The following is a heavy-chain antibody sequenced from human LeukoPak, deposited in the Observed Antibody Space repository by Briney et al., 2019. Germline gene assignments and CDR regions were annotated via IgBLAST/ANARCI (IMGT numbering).Heavy chain of an antibody. D-gene: IGHD5-24*01. CDR1: GYTFSDYG. CDR2: ISYSGVVK. V-gene: IGHV3-30*18. J-gene: IGHJ4*02. Sequence: GGSLRLSCTASGYTFSDYGMHWVRQAPGKGLEWLSVISYSGVVKFYADSVKGRFTISRDNSKNTLHLQMNSLRAEDTAVYYCAKDPGSLGSSDGRWNWFDYWGQGTLVTVSS. CDR3: AKDPGSLGSSDGRWNWFDY.